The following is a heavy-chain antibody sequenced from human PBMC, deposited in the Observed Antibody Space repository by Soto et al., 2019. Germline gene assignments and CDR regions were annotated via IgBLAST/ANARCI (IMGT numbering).Heavy chain of an antibody. D-gene: IGHD6-19*01. CDR3: ARRIAVPGPVNWFHR. J-gene: IGHJ5*02. Sequence: GASVKVSCKACGYTFTSYGISWVRQAPGQGLEWMGWISAYNGNTNYAQKLQGRVTMTTDTSTSTAYMELRSLRSDDTAVYYCARRIAVPGPVNWFHRLGQATLVTLSS. CDR1: GYTFTSYG. CDR2: ISAYNGNT. V-gene: IGHV1-18*04.